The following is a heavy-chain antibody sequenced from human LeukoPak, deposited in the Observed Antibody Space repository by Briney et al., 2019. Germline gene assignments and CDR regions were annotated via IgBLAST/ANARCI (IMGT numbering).Heavy chain of an antibody. Sequence: GGSLRLSCAASGFTFSSYWMHWVRQAPGKGLVWVSRINSDGSSTSYADSVKGRFTISRDNAKNTLYLQMNSLRAEDTAVYFCARLDYGYNPARDYWGQGTLVTVSS. CDR1: GFTFSSYW. D-gene: IGHD4-17*01. J-gene: IGHJ4*02. CDR3: ARLDYGYNPARDY. V-gene: IGHV3-74*01. CDR2: INSDGSST.